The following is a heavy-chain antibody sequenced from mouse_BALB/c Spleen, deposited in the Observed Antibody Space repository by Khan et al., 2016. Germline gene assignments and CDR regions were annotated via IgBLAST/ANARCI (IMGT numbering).Heavy chain of an antibody. D-gene: IGHD1-1*01. CDR3: ARDYYGISFFDY. CDR2: INYSGST. J-gene: IGHJ2*01. V-gene: IGHV3-2*02. Sequence: EVQLQESGPGLVKPSQSLSLTCTVTGYSITSDYAWNWIRQFPGNKLEWMGYINYSGSTSYNPSLKSRISITRDTSKNQFFLQLNSVTTEDTATYYCARDYYGISFFDYWGQGTTLTVSS. CDR1: GYSITSDYA.